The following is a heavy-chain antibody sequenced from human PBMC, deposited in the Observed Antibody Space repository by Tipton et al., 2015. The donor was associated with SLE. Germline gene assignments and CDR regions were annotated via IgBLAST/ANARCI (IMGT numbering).Heavy chain of an antibody. CDR3: PIYYHDSTGLHWFDP. CDR2: VYYSGSP. Sequence: TLSLTCTVSGASISRSSYYWVWFRQPPGKGLEWTGSVYYSGSPYYNPSLKSRVTISLDMSKNQFSLRLSSVTAADTAVYYCPIYYHDSTGLHWFDPWGQGTLVTVSS. D-gene: IGHD3-22*01. CDR1: GASISRSSYY. J-gene: IGHJ5*02. V-gene: IGHV4-39*07.